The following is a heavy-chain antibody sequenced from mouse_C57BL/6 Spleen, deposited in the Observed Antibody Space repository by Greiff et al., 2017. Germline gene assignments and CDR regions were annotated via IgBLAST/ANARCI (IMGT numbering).Heavy chain of an antibody. CDR1: GYTFTDYY. CDR2: INPNNGGT. D-gene: IGHD1-3*01. V-gene: IGHV1-26*01. CDR3: AKTRSYFDY. Sequence: EVQLQQSGPELVKPGASVKISCKASGYTFTDYYMNWVKQSPGKSLEWIGEINPNNGGTSYNQKFKGKATLTEDKSSSTAYMELRSLTSEDSAVYYCAKTRSYFDYWGQGTTLTVSS. J-gene: IGHJ2*01.